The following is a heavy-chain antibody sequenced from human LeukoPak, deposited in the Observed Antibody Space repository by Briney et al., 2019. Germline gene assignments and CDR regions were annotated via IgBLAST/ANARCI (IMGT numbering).Heavy chain of an antibody. CDR2: ISYDGSNK. J-gene: IGHJ6*03. V-gene: IGHV3-30*04. D-gene: IGHD3-3*01. Sequence: GGSLRLSCAASGFTFSSYAMSWVRQAPGKGLEWVAVISYDGSNKYYADSVKGRFTISRDNSKNTLYLQMNSLRAEDTAVYYCARSYYDFWSGYFHAYYYYYMDVWGKGTTVTVSS. CDR3: ARSYYDFWSGYFHAYYYYYMDV. CDR1: GFTFSSYA.